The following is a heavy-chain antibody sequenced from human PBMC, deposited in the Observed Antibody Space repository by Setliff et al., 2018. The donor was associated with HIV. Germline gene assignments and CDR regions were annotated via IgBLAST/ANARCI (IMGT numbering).Heavy chain of an antibody. D-gene: IGHD3-3*01. Sequence: SETLSLTCSVSGGSISSRSYYWGWIRRPPGKGLEWIGTISYSGNTYYRPSLKSRVTISVDTSKNQFSLRLNSVTAADTAVYYCARQSGYTRGWDIFGVVAGSFDIWGRGTMVTVSS. CDR2: ISYSGNT. CDR1: GGSISSRSYY. CDR3: ARQSGYTRGWDIFGVVAGSFDI. J-gene: IGHJ3*02. V-gene: IGHV4-39*01.